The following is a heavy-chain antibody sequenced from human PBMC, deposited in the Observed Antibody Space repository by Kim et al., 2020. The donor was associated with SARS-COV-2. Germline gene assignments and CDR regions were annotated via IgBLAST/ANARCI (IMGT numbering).Heavy chain of an antibody. J-gene: IGHJ5*02. CDR3: ARQPPDSCTYALRWFDT. Sequence: SETLSLTCAVSGESIISRNYYWAWLRQPPGKGLEWIGSVSYSGNTYYKPSLSSRVTISVDTSKNQFSVKLRSVIAADTAIYYCARQPPDSCTYALRWFDTWGQGALVAVSS. CDR2: VSYSGNT. D-gene: IGHD2-2*01. CDR1: GESIISRNYY. V-gene: IGHV4-39*01.